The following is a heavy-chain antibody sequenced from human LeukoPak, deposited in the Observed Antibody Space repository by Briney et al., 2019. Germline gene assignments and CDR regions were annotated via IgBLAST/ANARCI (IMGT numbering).Heavy chain of an antibody. V-gene: IGHV4-39*07. J-gene: IGHJ6*02. Sequence: SETLSLTCSVSGGSISSTRYYWGWIRQPPGKGLDWIGSMYYTGSSYYNPSLKSRVTISADTSKNQFSLKLSSVTAADTAVYYCARGVRGGSSGWYYYYYGMDVWGQGTTVTVSS. CDR1: GGSISSTRYY. CDR2: MYYTGSS. D-gene: IGHD6-19*01. CDR3: ARGVRGGSSGWYYYYYGMDV.